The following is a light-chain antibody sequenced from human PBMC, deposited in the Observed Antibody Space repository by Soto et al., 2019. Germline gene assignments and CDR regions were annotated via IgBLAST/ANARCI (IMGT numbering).Light chain of an antibody. J-gene: IGLJ3*02. CDR2: EVS. CDR3: SSYRSTITV. CDR1: TSDIGHYNY. V-gene: IGLV2-14*01. Sequence: QSVLTQTASVSGSPGQSVTISCTATTSDIGHYNYVSWYQQHPGKAPKLVIYEVSNRPLGVSSRYSGSKSGNTASLTISGLQAEDEADYYCSSYRSTITVFGGGTKLTVL.